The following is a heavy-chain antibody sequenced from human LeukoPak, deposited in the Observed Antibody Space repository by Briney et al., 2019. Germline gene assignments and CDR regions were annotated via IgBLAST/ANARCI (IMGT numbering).Heavy chain of an antibody. J-gene: IGHJ4*02. CDR3: ARRKSRSYFDS. CDR2: INHSGST. V-gene: IGHV4-34*01. D-gene: IGHD6-13*01. CDR1: GGSFSGYY. Sequence: SETLSLTCAVYGGSFSGYYWSWIRQPPGKGREWIGGINHSGSTNYNPSLNSRVTISVETSKKQFSLKLSSVTAADTAVYYCARRKSRSYFDSGGQGTLFTVSS.